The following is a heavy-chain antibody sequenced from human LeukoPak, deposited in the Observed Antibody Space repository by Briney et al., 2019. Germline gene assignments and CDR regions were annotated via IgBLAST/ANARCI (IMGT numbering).Heavy chain of an antibody. CDR2: IYHSGSF. V-gene: IGHV4-38-2*01. CDR1: GYSISSGYY. Sequence: SETLSLTCAVSGYSISSGYYWGWIRQPPGKGLEWIGNIYHSGSFYSNPSLKSRVTISVDTSKNQFSLKLSSVTAADTAVYYCARVGRTIFGVVRALFDYWGQGTLVTVSS. D-gene: IGHD3-3*01. J-gene: IGHJ4*02. CDR3: ARVGRTIFGVVRALFDY.